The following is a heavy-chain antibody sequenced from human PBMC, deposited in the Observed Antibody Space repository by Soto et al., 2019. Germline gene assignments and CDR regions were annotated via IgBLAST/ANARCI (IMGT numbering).Heavy chain of an antibody. J-gene: IGHJ3*02. CDR3: ARDQGVYYYDSSGYPMAFDI. D-gene: IGHD3-22*01. V-gene: IGHV3-7*03. Sequence: SLRLSCAASGFTFSSYWMSWVRQAPGKGLEWVANIKQDGSEKYYVDSVKGRFTISRDNAKNSLYLQMNSLRAEDTAVYYCARDQGVYYYDSSGYPMAFDISGEGTIVTF. CDR2: IKQDGSEK. CDR1: GFTFSSYW.